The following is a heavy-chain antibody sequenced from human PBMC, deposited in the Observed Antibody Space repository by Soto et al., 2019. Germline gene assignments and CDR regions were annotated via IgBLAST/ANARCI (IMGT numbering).Heavy chain of an antibody. V-gene: IGHV4-4*07. CDR2: FYYSGNT. CDR3: ARMYNSGFYRTEGDYFFYGMDV. D-gene: IGHD6-19*01. CDR1: GDSISDYY. J-gene: IGHJ6*02. Sequence: PSETLSLTCTVSGDSISDYYWSWIRQPAGKGLEWIGRFYYSGNTKSNPSLKSRVTMSADTSKNQFSLSLRSVTAADSAIYYCARMYNSGFYRTEGDYFFYGMDVWGQGTTVTVSS.